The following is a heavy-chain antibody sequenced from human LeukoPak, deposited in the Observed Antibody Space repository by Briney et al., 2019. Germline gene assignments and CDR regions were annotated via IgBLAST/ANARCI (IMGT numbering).Heavy chain of an antibody. V-gene: IGHV3-7*01. CDR1: EFTFSSYR. CDR3: ARDLGPGQYYYYYIDV. Sequence: GGSLRLSCAASEFTFSSYRMSGVRRAPGRGGEWVANIKEDGSEKYYVDSVKGRFTISRDNAKNSLYLQMNSLRAEDTAVYYCARDLGPGQYYYYYIDVWGKGTTVTVSS. J-gene: IGHJ6*03. CDR2: IKEDGSEK.